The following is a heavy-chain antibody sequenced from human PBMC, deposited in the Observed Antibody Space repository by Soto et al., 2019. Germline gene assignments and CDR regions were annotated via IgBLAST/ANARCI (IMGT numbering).Heavy chain of an antibody. V-gene: IGHV3-30*18. J-gene: IGHJ6*02. CDR1: GFTFSSYG. Sequence: GGSLRLSCAASGFTFSSYGMHWVRQAPGKGLEWVAVISYDGSNKYYADSVKGRFTISRDNSKNTLYLQMNSLRAEDTAVYYCAKGYTYYYGSGSYYTDVWGQGTTVTVS. D-gene: IGHD3-10*01. CDR2: ISYDGSNK. CDR3: AKGYTYYYGSGSYYTDV.